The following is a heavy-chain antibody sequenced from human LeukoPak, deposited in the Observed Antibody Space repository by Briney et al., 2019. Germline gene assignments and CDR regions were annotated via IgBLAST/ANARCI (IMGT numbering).Heavy chain of an antibody. V-gene: IGHV4-39*02. CDR3: AREDIAVAGKRFDWFDP. D-gene: IGHD6-19*01. J-gene: IGHJ5*02. Sequence: SETLSLTCTVSGGSISSSSYYWGWIRQPPGKGLEWIGSIYYSGSTYYNPSLKSRVTISVDTSKNQFSLKLSSVTAADTAVYYCAREDIAVAGKRFDWFDPWGQGTLVTVSS. CDR1: GGSISSSSYY. CDR2: IYYSGST.